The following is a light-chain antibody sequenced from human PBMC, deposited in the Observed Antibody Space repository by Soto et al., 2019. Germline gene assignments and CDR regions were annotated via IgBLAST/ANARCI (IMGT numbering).Light chain of an antibody. CDR2: DVD. V-gene: IGLV2-14*03. CDR3: SSYTSSNTLEV. Sequence: QSVLIQPASVSGSPGQSITISCTGTSSDVGGSNYVSWYQHHPHRAPKLLIYDVDYRPSGVSNRFSGSKSGNTASLTISGLQAEDEADYYCSSYTSSNTLEVFGFGTKLTVL. J-gene: IGLJ2*01. CDR1: SSDVGGSNY.